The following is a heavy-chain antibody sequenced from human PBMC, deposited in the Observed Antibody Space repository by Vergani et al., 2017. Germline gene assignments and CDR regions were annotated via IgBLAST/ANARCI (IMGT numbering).Heavy chain of an antibody. D-gene: IGHD3-10*01. CDR2: IYYSGST. V-gene: IGHV4-31*03. CDR1: GGSISSGGYY. J-gene: IGHJ5*02. Sequence: QVQLQESGPGLVKPSQTLSLTCTVSGGSISSGGYYWSWIRQPPGQGLEWIGYIYYSGSTYYNPTLKSRVTISVDTSKNHFSLKLLSVTAADTAVYYCARVSYYYGSGSTYWFDPWGQGTLVTVSS. CDR3: ARVSYYYGSGSTYWFDP.